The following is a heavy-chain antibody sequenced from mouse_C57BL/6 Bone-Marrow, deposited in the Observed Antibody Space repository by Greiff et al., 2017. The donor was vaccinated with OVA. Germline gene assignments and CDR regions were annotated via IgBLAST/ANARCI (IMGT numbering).Heavy chain of an antibody. V-gene: IGHV1-64*01. CDR1: GYTFTSYW. CDR3: ARAYYSNYDYFDY. J-gene: IGHJ2*01. CDR2: IHPNSGST. Sequence: VQLQQPGAELVKPGASVKLSCKASGYTFTSYWMHWVKQRPGQGLEWIGMIHPNSGSTNYNEKFKSKATLTVDKSSSTAYMQLSSLTSEDSAVYYWARAYYSNYDYFDYWGQGTTLTVSS. D-gene: IGHD2-5*01.